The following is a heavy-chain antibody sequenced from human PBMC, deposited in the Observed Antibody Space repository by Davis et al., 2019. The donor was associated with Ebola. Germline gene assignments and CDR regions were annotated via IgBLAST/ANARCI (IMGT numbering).Heavy chain of an antibody. CDR3: ATGTDFDY. J-gene: IGHJ4*02. CDR2: MYSGGKT. Sequence: GGSLRLSCAASGFTVTSNYMNWVRQAPGKGLEWVSVMYSGGKTYYADSVKGRFTISRDNTKNTLFLRMNSLRAEDTAVYYCATGTDFDYWGQGTLATVSS. V-gene: IGHV3-53*01. D-gene: IGHD1-1*01. CDR1: GFTVTSNY.